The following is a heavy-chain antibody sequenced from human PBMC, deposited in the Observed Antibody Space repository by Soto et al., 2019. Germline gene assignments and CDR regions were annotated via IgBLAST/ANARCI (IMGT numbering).Heavy chain of an antibody. V-gene: IGHV3-30*04. CDR3: AKDRLPRWEVEYV. J-gene: IGHJ6*02. Sequence: QVQLVESGGGVVQPGRTLRLSCAVSGFTFSMYAMHWARQAPGKGLEWVAVTSSDGASKYYADSVKGRFTISRDNSKNTLFLQMNRLRPEDMAVYYCAKDRLPRWEVEYVCAQGPTVTVSS. CDR1: GFTFSMYA. D-gene: IGHD1-26*01. CDR2: TSSDGASK.